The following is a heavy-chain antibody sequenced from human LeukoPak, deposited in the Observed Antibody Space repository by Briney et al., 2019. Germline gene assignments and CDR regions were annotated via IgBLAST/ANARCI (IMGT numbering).Heavy chain of an antibody. CDR1: GFTFSSYS. D-gene: IGHD3-10*01. J-gene: IGHJ4*02. V-gene: IGHV3-21*01. CDR2: ISSSSSYI. Sequence: GGSLRLSRAASGFTFSSYSMNWVRQAPGKGLEWVSSISSSSSYIYYADSVKGRFTISRDNAKNSLYLQMNSLRAEDTAVYYCARDRGFGVDYWGQGTLVTVSS. CDR3: ARDRGFGVDY.